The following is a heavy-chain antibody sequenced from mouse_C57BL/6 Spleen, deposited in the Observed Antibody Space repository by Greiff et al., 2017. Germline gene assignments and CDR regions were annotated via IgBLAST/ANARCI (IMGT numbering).Heavy chain of an antibody. J-gene: IGHJ4*01. V-gene: IGHV1-7*01. CDR2: INPSNGYT. D-gene: IGHD2-10*01. Sequence: QVQLQQSGAELAKPGASVKLSCKASGYTFTSYWMHWVKQRPGQGLEWIGYINPSNGYTKYNQKFKDKATLTADKTSSTAYMQLSSLTYEDAAVYYCASLQAMDYWGQGTSVTVSS. CDR3: ASLQAMDY. CDR1: GYTFTSYW.